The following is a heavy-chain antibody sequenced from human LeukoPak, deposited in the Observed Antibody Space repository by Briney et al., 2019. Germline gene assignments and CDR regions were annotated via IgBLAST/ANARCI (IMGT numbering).Heavy chain of an antibody. CDR3: ARDSPRGTGTDAFDI. CDR2: ISAYNGNT. J-gene: IGHJ3*02. V-gene: IGHV1-18*01. CDR1: GYTFTTYG. Sequence: VASVKVSCKASGYTFTTYGISWVRQAPGQGLEWMGWISAYNGNTNYAQKLQGRVTMTTDTSTSTAYMELRSLRSDDTAMYYCARDSPRGTGTDAFDIWGQGTMVTVSS. D-gene: IGHD3-10*01.